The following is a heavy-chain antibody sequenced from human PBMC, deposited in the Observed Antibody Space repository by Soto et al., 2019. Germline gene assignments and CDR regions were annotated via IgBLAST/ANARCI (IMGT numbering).Heavy chain of an antibody. J-gene: IGHJ6*02. Sequence: QVQLQESGPGLVKPSQTLSLTCTVSGGSISSGGYYWSWIRQHPGKGLAWIGYIYYSGSTYYNPSVKSRVTISVDTSTNQFSLQLSCVTAGDTAVYCCAGGFGESLDPSYGRDVWGQGTTVTVSS. D-gene: IGHD3-10*01. CDR3: AGGFGESLDPSYGRDV. V-gene: IGHV4-31*03. CDR2: IYYSGST. CDR1: GGSISSGGYY.